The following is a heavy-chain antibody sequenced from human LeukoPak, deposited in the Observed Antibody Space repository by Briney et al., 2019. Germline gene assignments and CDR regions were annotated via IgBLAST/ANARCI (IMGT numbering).Heavy chain of an antibody. CDR3: AKDDGRSSSWDFDY. Sequence: GGSLRLSCAASGFTFSTYAMCWVRQAPGKGLEWVSTVSGSGASTYYADSVKGRFTISRDNSKNTLYLQMNSLRAEDTAVYYCAKDDGRSSSWDFDYWGQGTLVTASS. V-gene: IGHV3-23*01. J-gene: IGHJ4*02. CDR1: GFTFSTYA. D-gene: IGHD6-13*01. CDR2: VSGSGAST.